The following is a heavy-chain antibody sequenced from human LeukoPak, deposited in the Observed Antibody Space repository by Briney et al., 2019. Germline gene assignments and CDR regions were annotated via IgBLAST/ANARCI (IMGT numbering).Heavy chain of an antibody. D-gene: IGHD3-3*01. CDR2: IYYSGST. CDR1: GGSISTYY. Sequence: SETLSLTCTVSGGSISTYYWSWIRQPPGKGLEWIGSIYYSGSTYYNPSLKSRVTISVDTSKNQFSLKLSSVTAADTAVYYCARLPADFWSGDDYYYYGMDVWGQGTTVTVSS. V-gene: IGHV4-39*01. J-gene: IGHJ6*02. CDR3: ARLPADFWSGDDYYYYGMDV.